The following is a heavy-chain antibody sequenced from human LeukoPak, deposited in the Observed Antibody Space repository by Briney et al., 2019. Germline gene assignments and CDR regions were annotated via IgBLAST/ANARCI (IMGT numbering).Heavy chain of an antibody. J-gene: IGHJ4*02. D-gene: IGHD6-13*01. CDR2: ITSSGSAR. CDR1: GFTFSSFE. V-gene: IGHV3-48*03. CDR3: ARVGYSSTWVFDY. Sequence: GGSLRLSCTASGFTFSSFEMNWVRQAPGKGLEWVSHITSSGSARYYADSVKGRFTISRDNAKNSLYLQMNSLRAEDTAVYYCARVGYSSTWVFDYWGQGTLVNVSS.